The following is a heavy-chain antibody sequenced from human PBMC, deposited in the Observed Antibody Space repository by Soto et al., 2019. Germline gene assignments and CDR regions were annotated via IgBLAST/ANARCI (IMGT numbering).Heavy chain of an antibody. D-gene: IGHD2-15*01. J-gene: IGHJ3*02. CDR1: GFTFSSYW. Sequence: GGSLRLSCAASGFTFSSYWIHWVRQAPGKGLVWVSRIKSDGSSTSYADSVKGRFTISRDNAKNTLYLQMNSLRAEDTAVYYCARVVVPHTEYDAFDIWGQGTMVTVSS. CDR2: IKSDGSST. CDR3: ARVVVPHTEYDAFDI. V-gene: IGHV3-74*01.